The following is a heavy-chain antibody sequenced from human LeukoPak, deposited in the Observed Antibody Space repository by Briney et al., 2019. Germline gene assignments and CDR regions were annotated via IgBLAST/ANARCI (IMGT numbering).Heavy chain of an antibody. D-gene: IGHD2-2*01. CDR3: ARLADCSSSSCRSFDY. CDR1: GYPFTGYY. V-gene: IGHV1-2*02. J-gene: IGHJ4*02. Sequence: ASVKVSCKASGYPFTGYYLHWVRQAPGQGLEWMGWINPNSGFTNYAQKFQGRVTMTRDTSISTAYMELSRLRSDDTAVYYCARLADCSSSSCRSFDYWGQGTLVTVSS. CDR2: INPNSGFT.